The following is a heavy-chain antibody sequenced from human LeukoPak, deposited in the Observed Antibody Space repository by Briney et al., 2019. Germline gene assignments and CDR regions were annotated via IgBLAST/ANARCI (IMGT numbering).Heavy chain of an antibody. CDR1: GFTFSSYT. Sequence: GGSLRLSCAASGFTFSSYTMNWVRRAPGKGLEWVSSISSSSSYIYYADSVKGRFTISRDNAKNSLYLQMNSLRAEDTAVYYCARDLRVTTDAYYYYYMDVWGKGTTVTISS. V-gene: IGHV3-21*01. D-gene: IGHD4-17*01. CDR2: ISSSSSYI. CDR3: ARDLRVTTDAYYYYYMDV. J-gene: IGHJ6*03.